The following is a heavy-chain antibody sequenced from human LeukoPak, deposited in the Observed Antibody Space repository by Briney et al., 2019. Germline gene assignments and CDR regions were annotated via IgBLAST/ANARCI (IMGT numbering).Heavy chain of an antibody. D-gene: IGHD5-18*01. CDR3: ARHLYSYGPYDAFDI. Sequence: GESLQISCKGSGYSFTSYWIGWVRQMPGKGLEWMGIIYPGDSDTRYSPSFQGQVTISADKSISTAYLQWSSLKASDTAMYYCARHLYSYGPYDAFDIWGQGTMVTVSS. J-gene: IGHJ3*02. V-gene: IGHV5-51*01. CDR1: GYSFTSYW. CDR2: IYPGDSDT.